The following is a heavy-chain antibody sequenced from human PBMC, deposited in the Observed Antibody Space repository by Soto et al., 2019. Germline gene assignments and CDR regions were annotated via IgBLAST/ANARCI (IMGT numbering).Heavy chain of an antibody. D-gene: IGHD6-13*01. CDR3: ARVHLTSSWAYTWFDP. V-gene: IGHV1-69*13. J-gene: IGHJ5*02. Sequence: SVKVSCKASGGTFSTYAITWVRQAPGQGLEWMGGIIPLFGTAKYAQRFQGRVAITADESTSTAYMELSSLRFEDTAVYYCARVHLTSSWAYTWFDPWGQGTGVTVSS. CDR1: GGTFSTYA. CDR2: IIPLFGTA.